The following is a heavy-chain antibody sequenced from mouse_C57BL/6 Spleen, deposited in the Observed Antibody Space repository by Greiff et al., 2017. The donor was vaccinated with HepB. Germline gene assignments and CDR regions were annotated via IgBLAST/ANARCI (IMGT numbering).Heavy chain of an antibody. CDR2: ISDGGSYT. V-gene: IGHV5-4*01. Sequence: EVKLVESGGGLVKPGGSLKLSCAASGFTFSSYAMSWVRQTPEKRLEWVATISDGGSYTYYPDNVKGRVTISRDNAKNNLYLQMSHLKSEDTAMYYCAREKDYAMDYWGQGTSVTVSS. J-gene: IGHJ4*01. CDR1: GFTFSSYA. CDR3: AREKDYAMDY.